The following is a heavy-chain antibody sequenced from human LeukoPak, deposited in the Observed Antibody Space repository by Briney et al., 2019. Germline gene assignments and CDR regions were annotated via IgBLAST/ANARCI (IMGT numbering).Heavy chain of an antibody. V-gene: IGHV5-51*01. CDR2: IYPGDSDT. Sequence: GGSLKISWKGPGSSFTSYWIGWVRQMPGKGLEWMGIIYPGDSDTRYSPSFQGQVTSSADKCISTAYLQWSSVKASDTAMYYCARPSDYYDSSGYSNWFDPWGQGTLVTVSS. J-gene: IGHJ5*02. CDR1: GSSFTSYW. D-gene: IGHD3-22*01. CDR3: ARPSDYYDSSGYSNWFDP.